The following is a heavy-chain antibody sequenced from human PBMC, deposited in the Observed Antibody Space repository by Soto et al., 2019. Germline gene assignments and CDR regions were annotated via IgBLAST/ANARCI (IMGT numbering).Heavy chain of an antibody. CDR1: GYTFTSYA. Sequence: QVPLVQSGAEVKKPGASVKVSCKASGYTFTSYAMHWVRQAPGQRLEWMGWINAGNGNTKYSQKFQGRVTITRDTSASTAYMELSSLRSEDTAVYYCARDGGDIVLMVYATYYFDYWGQGTLVTVSS. J-gene: IGHJ4*02. V-gene: IGHV1-3*01. CDR3: ARDGGDIVLMVYATYYFDY. D-gene: IGHD2-8*01. CDR2: INAGNGNT.